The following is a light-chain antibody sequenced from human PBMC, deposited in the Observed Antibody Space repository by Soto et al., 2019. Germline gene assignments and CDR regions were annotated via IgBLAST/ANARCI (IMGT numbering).Light chain of an antibody. Sequence: QSALTQPASVSGSPGQSITISCTGTSSDVGGYNYVSWYQQHPGKAPKIIIYEVTNRPSGVSNRFSGSKSGNTASLTISGLQAEDDADYYCCSYAGSYTSFFGGGTKVTVL. CDR3: CSYAGSYTSF. CDR2: EVT. CDR1: SSDVGGYNY. J-gene: IGLJ2*01. V-gene: IGLV2-14*01.